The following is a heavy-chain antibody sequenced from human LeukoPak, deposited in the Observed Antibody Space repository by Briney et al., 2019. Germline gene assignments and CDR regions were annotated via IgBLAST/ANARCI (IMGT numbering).Heavy chain of an antibody. CDR1: GGSVSSGSYY. V-gene: IGHV4-61*01. Sequence: SETLSLTCTVSGGSVSSGSYYWSWIRQPSGKGLEWIGYIYYSGSTNYNSSLKSRVTISVDTSKNQFSLKLSSVTAADTAVYYCARVAAGIAVAGDYYYYYGMDVWGQGTTVTVSS. J-gene: IGHJ6*02. CDR3: ARVAAGIAVAGDYYYYYGMDV. CDR2: IYYSGST. D-gene: IGHD6-19*01.